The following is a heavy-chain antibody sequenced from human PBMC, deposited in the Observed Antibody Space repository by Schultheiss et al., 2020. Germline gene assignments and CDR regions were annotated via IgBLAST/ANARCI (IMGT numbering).Heavy chain of an antibody. D-gene: IGHD3-16*01. CDR1: GFTFSDYY. CDR2: IYSCGST. J-gene: IGHJ5*02. V-gene: IGHV3-66*01. Sequence: GSLRLSCAASGFTFSDYYMSWIRQAPGKGLEWVSVIYSCGSTYYADSVKGRFTISRDNSKNTLYLQMNSLRAEDTAVYYCARDPMITFGGVFDLNWFDPWGQGTLVTVSS. CDR3: ARDPMITFGGVFDLNWFDP.